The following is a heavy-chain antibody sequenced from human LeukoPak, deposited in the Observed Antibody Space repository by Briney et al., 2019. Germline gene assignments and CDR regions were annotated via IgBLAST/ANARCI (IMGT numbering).Heavy chain of an antibody. J-gene: IGHJ4*02. CDR3: STATYSSGYHYFES. D-gene: IGHD5-18*01. CDR2: ISSSSSYI. Sequence: GGSLRLSCVASGFTFSSYSMNWVRQAPGKGLEWVSSISSSSSYIYYSDSVKGRFTISRDNAKSSLYLQMNTLRAEDTAVYFCSTATYSSGYHYFESWGQGTLVTVSS. V-gene: IGHV3-21*01. CDR1: GFTFSSYS.